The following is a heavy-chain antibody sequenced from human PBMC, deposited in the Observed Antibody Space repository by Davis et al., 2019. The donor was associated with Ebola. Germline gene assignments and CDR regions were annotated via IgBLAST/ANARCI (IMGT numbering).Heavy chain of an antibody. CDR1: GYTFTDYN. Sequence: ASVKVSCKASGYTFTDYNIHWMRQAPGQGLEWLGRVILKSGATNYAQKFQGRVTITRDTSIRTVYMELSSLRYNDTADYYCARGHNYAHEYWGQGTLVTVSS. J-gene: IGHJ4*02. V-gene: IGHV1-2*06. CDR2: VILKSGAT. D-gene: IGHD4-11*01. CDR3: ARGHNYAHEY.